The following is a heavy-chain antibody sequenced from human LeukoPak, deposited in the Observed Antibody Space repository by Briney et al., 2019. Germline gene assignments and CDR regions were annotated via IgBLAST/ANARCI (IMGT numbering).Heavy chain of an antibody. V-gene: IGHV3-7*05. Sequence: PGGSLRLSCVASGFTFSKFVMHWVRQAPGKGLEWVANIKQDGSEKYYVDSVKGRFTISRDNAKNSLYLQMNSLRAEDTAVYYCARVTWELPDYWGQGTLVTVSS. J-gene: IGHJ4*02. CDR1: GFTFSKFV. D-gene: IGHD1-26*01. CDR3: ARVTWELPDY. CDR2: IKQDGSEK.